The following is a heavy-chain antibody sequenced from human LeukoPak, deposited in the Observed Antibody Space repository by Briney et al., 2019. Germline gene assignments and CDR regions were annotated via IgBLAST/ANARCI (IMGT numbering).Heavy chain of an antibody. D-gene: IGHD6-19*01. CDR1: SGSISGYY. CDR3: ARGSPLMAGIYNFDY. CDR2: IFYSGST. J-gene: IGHJ4*02. V-gene: IGHV4-59*01. Sequence: SETLSLTCSVSSGSISGYYWNWIRQPPGKGLEWIGQIFYSGSTTYNPSLKSPVTISVDTSKNQFSLKVRSVTAADTAVYYCARGSPLMAGIYNFDYWGQGRLVIVSS.